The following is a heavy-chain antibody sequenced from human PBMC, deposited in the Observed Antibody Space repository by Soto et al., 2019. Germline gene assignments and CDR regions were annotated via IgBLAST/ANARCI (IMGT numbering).Heavy chain of an antibody. CDR3: AREILRANWFDP. D-gene: IGHD4-17*01. CDR1: GGTFSSYA. Sequence: SVKVSCKASGGTFSSYAISWVRQAPGQGLEWMGGIIPIFGTANYAQKFQGRVTITADKSTSTAYMELSSLRSEDTAVYYCAREILRANWFDPWGQGTLVTVS. CDR2: IIPIFGTA. V-gene: IGHV1-69*06. J-gene: IGHJ5*02.